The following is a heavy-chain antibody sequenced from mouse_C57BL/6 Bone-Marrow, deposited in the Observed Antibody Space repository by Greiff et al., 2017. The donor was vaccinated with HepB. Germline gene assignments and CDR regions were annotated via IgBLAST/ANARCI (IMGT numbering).Heavy chain of an antibody. CDR3: ARDDYERLFDY. D-gene: IGHD2-4*01. Sequence: QVQLQQPGAELVMPGASVKLSCKASGYTFTSYWMHWVKQRPGQGLEWIGEIDPSDSYTNYNQKFKGKSTLTVDKSSSTAYMQLSSLTSEDSAVYYCARDDYERLFDYWGQGTTLTVSS. J-gene: IGHJ2*01. CDR2: IDPSDSYT. V-gene: IGHV1-69*01. CDR1: GYTFTSYW.